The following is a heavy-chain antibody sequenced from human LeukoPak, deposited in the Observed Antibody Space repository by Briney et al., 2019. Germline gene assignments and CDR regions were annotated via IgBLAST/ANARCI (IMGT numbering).Heavy chain of an antibody. V-gene: IGHV1-8*01. CDR2: MNPHSDNT. J-gene: IGHJ5*02. D-gene: IGHD2-8*01. CDR1: GYTLTELS. Sequence: ASVKVSCKVSGYTLTELSMHWVRQATGQELEWIGWMNPHSDNTAYAQKFQGRVTMTKNTSISTAYMELSSLRSDDTAVYYCTRRANGRRYNWFDTWGQGTLVTVSS. CDR3: TRRANGRRYNWFDT.